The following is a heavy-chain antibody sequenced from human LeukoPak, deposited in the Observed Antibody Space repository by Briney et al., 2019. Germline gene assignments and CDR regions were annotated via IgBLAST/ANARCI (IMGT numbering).Heavy chain of an antibody. D-gene: IGHD6-19*01. J-gene: IGHJ4*02. V-gene: IGHV4-34*01. CDR1: GGSFSGYY. Sequence: SETLPLTCAVYGGSFSGYYWSWIRQPPGKGLEWIGEINHSGSTNYNPSLKSRVTISVDTSKNQFSLKLSSVTAADTAVYYCAAETGYSSGWYEDYWGQGTLVTVSS. CDR2: INHSGST. CDR3: AAETGYSSGWYEDY.